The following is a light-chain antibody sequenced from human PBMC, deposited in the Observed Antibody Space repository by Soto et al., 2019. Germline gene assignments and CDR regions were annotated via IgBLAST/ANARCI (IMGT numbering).Light chain of an antibody. V-gene: IGKV3-20*01. CDR1: QSVSSN. CDR2: GAS. CDR3: KQYGSSGK. Sequence: EIVITHSPSTLSVSPVERATLSFRASQSVSSNLAWYQQKPGQAPRLLIYGASNRATGIPDRFSGSGSGKDFTLTISRLEPEDFAVYYCKQYGSSGKFGQGTKVDIK. J-gene: IGKJ1*01.